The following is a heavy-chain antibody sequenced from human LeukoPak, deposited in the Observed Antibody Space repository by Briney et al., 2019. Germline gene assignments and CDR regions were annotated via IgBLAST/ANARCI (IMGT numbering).Heavy chain of an antibody. CDR2: IRSKANSYAT. Sequence: QSGGSLRLSCAASGFTFRGSAMHWVRQASGKGLEWVGRIRSKANSYATAYAASVKGRFTISRDDSKNTAYLQMNSLKTEDTAVYYCTRHDSGLEMATIEDYWGQGTLVTVSS. V-gene: IGHV3-73*01. J-gene: IGHJ4*02. D-gene: IGHD5-24*01. CDR3: TRHDSGLEMATIEDY. CDR1: GFTFRGSA.